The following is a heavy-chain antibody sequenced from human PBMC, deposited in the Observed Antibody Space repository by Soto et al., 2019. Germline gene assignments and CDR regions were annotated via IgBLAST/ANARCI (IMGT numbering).Heavy chain of an antibody. CDR1: GYTFTSYY. J-gene: IGHJ4*02. CDR2: INPSGGST. V-gene: IGHV1-46*01. D-gene: IGHD6-13*01. CDR3: AREGYSIAAGAFEFDY. Sequence: ASVKLSCNASGYTFTSYYMHWVRQAPGQGLEWMGIINPSGGSTSYAQKFQGRVTMTRDTSTSTVYMELSSLRSEDTAVYYCAREGYSIAAGAFEFDYWGQGTLVTV.